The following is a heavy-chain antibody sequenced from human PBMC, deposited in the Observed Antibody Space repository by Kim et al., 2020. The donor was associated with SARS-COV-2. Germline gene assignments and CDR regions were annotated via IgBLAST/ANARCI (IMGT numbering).Heavy chain of an antibody. CDR3: ARGYGGWFGTGSPWFDP. V-gene: IGHV4-34*01. J-gene: IGHJ5*02. D-gene: IGHD3-10*01. Sequence: LKSRVTISVDTSKNQFSLKLSSVTAAATAVYYCARGYGGWFGTGSPWFDPWGQGTLVTVSS.